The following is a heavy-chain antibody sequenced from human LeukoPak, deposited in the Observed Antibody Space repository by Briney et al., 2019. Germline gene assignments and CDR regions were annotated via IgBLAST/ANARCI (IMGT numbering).Heavy chain of an antibody. J-gene: IGHJ4*02. CDR1: GDSISSYY. D-gene: IGHD6-19*01. CDR3: ARAGSGWSFDY. V-gene: IGHV4-59*01. CDR2: IYYSEST. Sequence: PAETLSLTCSVSGDSISSYYWSWIRQPPGKGLEWIGYIYYSESTNYNPFLKSRVTVSVDTSKIQFSLNLRSVTAADTAVYYCARAGSGWSFDYWGQGTLVTVSS.